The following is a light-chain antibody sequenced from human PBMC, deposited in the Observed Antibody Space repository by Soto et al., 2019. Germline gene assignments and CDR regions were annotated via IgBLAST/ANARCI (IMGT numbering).Light chain of an antibody. CDR3: QQYYSYPRT. CDR2: ATS. J-gene: IGKJ2*01. V-gene: IGKV1-39*01. CDR1: QAIHSY. Sequence: DIQMTQSPSSLSASVGDRVTITCRASQAIHSYLNWYQQKPGKAPNLLIFATSTLQSGVPSRFSGSGSGTDFTLTISCLQSEDFATYYCQQYYSYPRTFGQGTKLEIK.